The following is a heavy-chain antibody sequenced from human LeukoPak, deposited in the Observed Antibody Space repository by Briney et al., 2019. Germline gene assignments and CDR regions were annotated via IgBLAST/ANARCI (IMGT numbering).Heavy chain of an antibody. CDR1: GGSVTSTNW. V-gene: IGHV4-4*02. Sequence: SETLSLTCAVSGGSVTSTNWWTWVRPPPGKGLEWIGEVHLDGRTNYNPSLKSRLIMSVDLPENHISLKLTSVTAAGTAVYYCAREGGFYRPLDYSGQGTLVTVSS. CDR3: AREGGFYRPLDY. D-gene: IGHD3-3*01. J-gene: IGHJ4*02. CDR2: VHLDGRT.